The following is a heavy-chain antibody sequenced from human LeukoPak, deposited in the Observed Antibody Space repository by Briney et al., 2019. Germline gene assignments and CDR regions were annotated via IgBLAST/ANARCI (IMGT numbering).Heavy chain of an antibody. CDR2: IYYSGST. Sequence: SETLSLTCTVSGGSISSSSYYWGWIRQPPGKGLEWIGSIYYSGSTYYNPSLKSRVTISVDTSKNQFSLKLSSVTAADTAVYYCARDRGLYGDLYFDYWGQGTLVTVSS. CDR3: ARDRGLYGDLYFDY. CDR1: GGSISSSSYY. J-gene: IGHJ4*02. D-gene: IGHD4-17*01. V-gene: IGHV4-39*07.